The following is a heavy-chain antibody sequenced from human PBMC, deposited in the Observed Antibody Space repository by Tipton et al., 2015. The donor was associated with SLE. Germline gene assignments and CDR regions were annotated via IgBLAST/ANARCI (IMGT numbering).Heavy chain of an antibody. CDR2: IYYSGST. CDR3: ARGPYSSSWSGYSFDY. CDR1: GGSISSYY. D-gene: IGHD6-13*01. V-gene: IGHV4-59*01. J-gene: IGHJ4*02. Sequence: TLSLTCTVSGGSISSYYWSWIRQPPGRGLEWIGYIYYSGSTNYNPSLKSRVTISVDTSKNQFSLKRRSVTAADTAVYYCARGPYSSSWSGYSFDYWGQGTLVTVSS.